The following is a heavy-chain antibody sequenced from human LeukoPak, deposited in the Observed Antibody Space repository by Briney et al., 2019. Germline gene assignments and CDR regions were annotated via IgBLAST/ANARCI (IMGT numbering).Heavy chain of an antibody. V-gene: IGHV4-39*01. D-gene: IGHD1/OR15-1a*01. CDR2: IYYSGST. J-gene: IGHJ4*02. CDR3: ARQYKRNKGGDY. CDR1: GGSISSSSYY. Sequence: SETLSLTCTVSGGSISSSSYYWGWIRQPPGKGLEWIGSIYYSGSTYYNPSLKSRVTISVDTSKNQFSLKLSSVTAADTAVYYCARQYKRNKGGDYWGQGTLVTVSS.